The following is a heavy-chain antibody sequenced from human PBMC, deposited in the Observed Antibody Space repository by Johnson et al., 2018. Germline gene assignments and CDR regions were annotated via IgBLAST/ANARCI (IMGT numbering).Heavy chain of an antibody. D-gene: IGHD1-26*01. CDR1: GFTFSSYG. CDR2: ISYDGSNK. V-gene: IGHV3-30*18. J-gene: IGHJ1*01. Sequence: QVQLVETGGGVVQPGRSLRLCCAASGFTFSSYGMHWVRQAPGKGLEWVAVISYDGSNKYYVDSAKGRFTISRDNSKNTLYLQMNSLRADDTAVYYCAKDPWSGSYPEYCQHWGQGTLVTVSS. CDR3: AKDPWSGSYPEYCQH.